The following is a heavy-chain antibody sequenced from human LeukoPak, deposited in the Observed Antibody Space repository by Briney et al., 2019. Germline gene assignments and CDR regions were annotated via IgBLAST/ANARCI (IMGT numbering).Heavy chain of an antibody. CDR2: IYT. J-gene: IGHJ4*02. Sequence: SETLSLTCTVSGGSISSNNYYWNWIRQPAGKGLEWIGRIYTSGSTSGSTNYNPSLKSRVTISVDTSKNQFSLKLSSVTAADTAVYYCARRRDGYNRAFDYWGQGTLVTVSS. CDR1: GGSISSNNYY. CDR3: ARRRDGYNRAFDY. D-gene: IGHD5-24*01. V-gene: IGHV4-61*02.